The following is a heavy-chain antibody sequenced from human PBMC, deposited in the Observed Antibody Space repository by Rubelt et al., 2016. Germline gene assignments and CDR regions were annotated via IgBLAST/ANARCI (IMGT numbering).Heavy chain of an antibody. Sequence: QVQLQQSGPGLVKPSETLSLSCSVSGGSLSGFYWSWIRQPPGKGLEWIGNVYSVGTPNYNPSLMSRVTISVERPKNQLFRGVTPVTAADTATYCCARGGSGPYTGVLWFDPWGQGTLVTVSA. CDR1: GGSLSGFY. V-gene: IGHV4-59*01. CDR3: ARGGSGPYTGVLWFDP. J-gene: IGHJ5*02. CDR2: VYSVGTP. D-gene: IGHD3-16*02.